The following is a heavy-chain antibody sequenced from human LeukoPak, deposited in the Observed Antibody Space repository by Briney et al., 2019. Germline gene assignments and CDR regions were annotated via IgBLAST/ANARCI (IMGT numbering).Heavy chain of an antibody. CDR3: ARDFSSSSTVYYYYYMDV. Sequence: KASETLSLTCAVYGGSFSGYYWSWIRQPPGKGLEWIGEINHSGSTNYNPSLKSRVTISVDTSKNQFPLKLSSVTAADTAVYYCARDFSSSSTVYYYYYMDVWGKGTTVTVSS. CDR2: INHSGST. D-gene: IGHD6-6*01. CDR1: GGSFSGYY. V-gene: IGHV4-34*01. J-gene: IGHJ6*03.